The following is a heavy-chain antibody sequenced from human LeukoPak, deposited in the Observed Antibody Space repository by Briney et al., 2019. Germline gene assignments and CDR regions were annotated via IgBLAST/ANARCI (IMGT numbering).Heavy chain of an antibody. J-gene: IGHJ6*02. D-gene: IGHD3-10*01. Sequence: SVKVSCKASGGTFSSYAMSWVRQAPGQGLEWMGRIIPILGIANYAQKFQGRVTITADKSTSTAYMELSSLRSEDTAVYYCPSPKSGVITKVRGVITAGTPYCYGMDVWGQGTTVTVSS. CDR1: GGTFSSYA. V-gene: IGHV1-69*04. CDR2: IIPILGIA. CDR3: PSPKSGVITKVRGVITAGTPYCYGMDV.